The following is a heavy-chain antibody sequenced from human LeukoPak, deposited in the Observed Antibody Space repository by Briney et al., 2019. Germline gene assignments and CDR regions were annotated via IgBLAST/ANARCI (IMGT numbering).Heavy chain of an antibody. D-gene: IGHD3-10*01. V-gene: IGHV3-23*01. CDR3: AKDFTWFGELACFDY. CDR2: ISGSGGST. J-gene: IGHJ4*02. CDR1: GFTFSSYG. Sequence: PGGTLRLSCAASGFTFSSYGMSWVRQAPGKGLEWVSAISGSGGSTYYADSVKGRFTISRDNSKNTLYLQMNSLRAEDTAVYYCAKDFTWFGELACFDYWGQGTLVTVSS.